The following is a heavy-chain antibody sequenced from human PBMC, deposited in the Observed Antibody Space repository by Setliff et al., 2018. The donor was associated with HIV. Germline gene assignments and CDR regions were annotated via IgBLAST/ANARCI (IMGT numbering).Heavy chain of an antibody. CDR2: INAGNGNT. CDR1: GYTFTSYA. Sequence: ASVKVSCKSSGYTFTSYAMYWVRQAPGQRLEWMGWINAGNGNTKYSQKFQGRVTITADESTNTAYMELSSLGSEDTAVYYCALGYCSVGSCYSVDFDYWGQGTLVTVSS. D-gene: IGHD2-15*01. CDR3: ALGYCSVGSCYSVDFDY. V-gene: IGHV1-3*01. J-gene: IGHJ4*02.